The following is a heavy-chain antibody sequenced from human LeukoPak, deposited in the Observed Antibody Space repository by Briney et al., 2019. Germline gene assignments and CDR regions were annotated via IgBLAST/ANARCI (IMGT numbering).Heavy chain of an antibody. CDR2: INHSGST. D-gene: IGHD3-22*01. CDR1: GGSFSGYY. CDR3: ARGSSGYYTFDY. V-gene: IGHV4-34*01. Sequence: SETLSLTCVVYGGSFSGYYWSWIRQPPGKGLEWIGEINHSGSTNYNPSLKSRVTISVDTSKNQFSLKLSSVTAADTAVYYCARGSSGYYTFDYWGQGTLVTVSS. J-gene: IGHJ4*02.